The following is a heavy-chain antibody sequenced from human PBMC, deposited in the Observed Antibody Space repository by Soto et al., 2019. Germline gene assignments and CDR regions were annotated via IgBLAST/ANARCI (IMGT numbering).Heavy chain of an antibody. CDR3: ATRGGWFGEEPDQFGMDV. CDR2: IIPILGIA. Sequence: QVQLVQSGAEVKKPGSSVKVSCKASGGTFSSYTISWVRQAPGQGLEWMGRIIPILGIANYAQKFQGRVTITADKSTSTDYMELSSLRSEDTAVYYCATRGGWFGEEPDQFGMDVWGQGTTVTVSS. D-gene: IGHD3-10*01. J-gene: IGHJ6*02. CDR1: GGTFSSYT. V-gene: IGHV1-69*02.